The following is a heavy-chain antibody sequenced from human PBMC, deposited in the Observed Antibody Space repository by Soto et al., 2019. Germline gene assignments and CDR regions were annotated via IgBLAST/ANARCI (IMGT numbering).Heavy chain of an antibody. CDR3: ARDSYPQLLSRYNWFDP. Sequence: QVQLLESGGGVVQPGRSLRLSCAASGFTFSNYGMHWVRQAPGKGLEWVGVIWYDGSNKYYADSVKGRFTISRDNSKNTLYLQMNSLRVEDTAVYYCARDSYPQLLSRYNWFDPWGQGTLVTVSS. CDR1: GFTFSNYG. J-gene: IGHJ5*02. V-gene: IGHV3-33*01. D-gene: IGHD2-2*01. CDR2: IWYDGSNK.